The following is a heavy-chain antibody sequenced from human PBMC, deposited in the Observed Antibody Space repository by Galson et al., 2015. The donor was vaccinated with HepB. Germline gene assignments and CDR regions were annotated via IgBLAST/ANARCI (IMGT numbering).Heavy chain of an antibody. Sequence: SLRLSCAASGFTFSNYAMNWVRQAPGKGLEWVAHIGGSGGGTYYADSVRGRFTGSRDDSRNTLYLQTNSLRAEDTAIYYCAKDAYSYNQVLDPFDLWGQGTMVTVSS. V-gene: IGHV3-23*01. J-gene: IGHJ3*01. CDR1: GFTFSNYA. CDR2: IGGSGGGT. CDR3: AKDAYSYNQVLDPFDL. D-gene: IGHD5-18*01.